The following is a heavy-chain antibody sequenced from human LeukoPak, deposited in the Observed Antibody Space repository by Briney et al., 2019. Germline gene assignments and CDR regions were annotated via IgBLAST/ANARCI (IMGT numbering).Heavy chain of an antibody. CDR1: GYSFTGYW. V-gene: IGHV5-51*01. CDR2: TYPGDSDT. CDR3: ARKTAFDI. Sequence: GESLKISCEGSGYSFTGYWIAWVRQMPGTGLEWMGVTYPGDSDTRYSPSFQGQVTISADKSISTAYLQWSSLKASDTAMYYCARKTAFDIWGQGTMVTVSS. J-gene: IGHJ3*02.